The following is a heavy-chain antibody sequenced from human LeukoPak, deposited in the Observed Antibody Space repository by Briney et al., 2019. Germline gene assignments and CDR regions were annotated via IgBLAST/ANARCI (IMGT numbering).Heavy chain of an antibody. Sequence: GGSLRLSCAASGFTFSSYAMSWVRQAPGKGLEWVSAISGSGGSTYYADSVKGRFTISRDNSKNTLYLQMNSLRAEDTAVYYCASALPSMVRGVPLYYFDYWGQGTLVTVSS. CDR2: ISGSGGST. CDR3: ASALPSMVRGVPLYYFDY. J-gene: IGHJ4*02. D-gene: IGHD3-10*01. CDR1: GFTFSSYA. V-gene: IGHV3-23*01.